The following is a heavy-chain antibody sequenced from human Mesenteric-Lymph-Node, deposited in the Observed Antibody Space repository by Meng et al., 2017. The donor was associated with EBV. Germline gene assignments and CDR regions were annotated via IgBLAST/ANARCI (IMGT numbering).Heavy chain of an antibody. V-gene: IGHV4-4*02. CDR1: SGSISNSNW. Sequence: QGQLQGSGPGRVKPSGTLSLTCAVSSGSISNSNWWSWVRQPPGKGLQWIGEIFHSGGTNYNPSLKSRVTISVDKSKNQFSLKVNSLTAADTAVYYCARITFGGAIGDWGQGTLVTVSS. D-gene: IGHD3-16*02. CDR3: ARITFGGAIGD. J-gene: IGHJ4*02. CDR2: IFHSGGT.